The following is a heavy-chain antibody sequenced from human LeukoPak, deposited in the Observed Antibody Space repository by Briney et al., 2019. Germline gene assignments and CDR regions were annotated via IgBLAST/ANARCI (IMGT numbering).Heavy chain of an antibody. Sequence: GGSLRLSCAASGFTFSRYWMSWVRQAPGKGLEWVANIKQDGSEIYYVASVKGRFTISRDNSQNTLYLHINSLTAEDTAVYYCASQTTVKYYFDYWGQGTLVTVSS. CDR3: ASQTTVKYYFDY. CDR1: GFTFSRYW. V-gene: IGHV3-7*05. D-gene: IGHD4-17*01. CDR2: IKQDGSEI. J-gene: IGHJ4*02.